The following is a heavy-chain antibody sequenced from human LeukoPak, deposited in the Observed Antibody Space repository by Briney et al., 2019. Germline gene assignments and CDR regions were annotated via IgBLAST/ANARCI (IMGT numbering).Heavy chain of an antibody. CDR1: GFTFSNAW. D-gene: IGHD1-26*01. J-gene: IGHJ4*02. CDR2: IKSKTDGGTT. Sequence: GGSLRLSCAASGFTFSNAWMSWVRQAPGKGLEWVGRIKSKTDGGTTDYAAPVKGRFTISRDDSKNTLYLQMNSLKTEDTAVYYCRRGSSPPSYFDYWGQGTLVTVSS. V-gene: IGHV3-15*01. CDR3: RRGSSPPSYFDY.